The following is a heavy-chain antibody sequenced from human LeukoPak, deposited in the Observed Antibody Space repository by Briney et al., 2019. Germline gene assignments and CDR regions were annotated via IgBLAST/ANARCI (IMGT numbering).Heavy chain of an antibody. D-gene: IGHD2-21*02. CDR3: AKDGRLYCSGACYGAS. CDR1: GFTFSSSA. J-gene: IGHJ5*02. Sequence: GGSLRLSCVASGFTFSSSAMSWVRQAPGKGLEWVSAISGSGGSTNYADSVKGRFTISRDNSKNTLYLQMNSLRAEDTAVYYCAKDGRLYCSGACYGASWGQGTLVTVSS. V-gene: IGHV3-23*01. CDR2: ISGSGGST.